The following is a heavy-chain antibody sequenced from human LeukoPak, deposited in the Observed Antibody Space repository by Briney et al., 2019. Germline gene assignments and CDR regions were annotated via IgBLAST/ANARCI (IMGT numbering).Heavy chain of an antibody. V-gene: IGHV3-48*03. D-gene: IGHD4-17*01. CDR2: VDSASTT. CDR1: GFTFSTYE. Sequence: SGGSLRLSCAASGFTFSTYEMNWVRQAPGKGLEWVAHVDSASTTQYADSVKGRFTISRDNAKNSMCLQMDSLRAEDTAVYYCARRGPYPLRDLDYWGQGTLVTVSS. J-gene: IGHJ4*02. CDR3: ARRGPYPLRDLDY.